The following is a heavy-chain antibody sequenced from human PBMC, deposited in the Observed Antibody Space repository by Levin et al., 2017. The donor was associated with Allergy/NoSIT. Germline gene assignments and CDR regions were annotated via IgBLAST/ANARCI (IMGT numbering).Heavy chain of an antibody. V-gene: IGHV5-51*01. D-gene: IGHD3-10*01. CDR2: IYPGDSDT. CDR3: ARHWALYGSGSYYGMDV. Sequence: GGSLRLSCKGSGYSFTSYWIGWVRQMPGKGLEWMGIIYPGDSDTRYSPSFQGQVTISADKSISTAYLQWSSLKASDTAMYYCARHWALYGSGSYYGMDVWGQGTTVTVSS. J-gene: IGHJ6*02. CDR1: GYSFTSYW.